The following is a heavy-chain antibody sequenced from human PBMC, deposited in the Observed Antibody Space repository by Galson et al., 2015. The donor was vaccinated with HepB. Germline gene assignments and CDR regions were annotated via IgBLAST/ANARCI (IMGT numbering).Heavy chain of an antibody. CDR3: AKDGGGVGSYFDY. J-gene: IGHJ4*02. Sequence: SLRLSCAASGFTFSSYAMSWVRQAPGKGLEWVSAISGSGGSTYYADSVKGRFTISRDNSKNTLYLQMNSLRAEDTAVYYCAKDGGGVGSYFDYWGQGTLVTVSS. D-gene: IGHD3-16*01. CDR1: GFTFSSYA. V-gene: IGHV3-23*01. CDR2: ISGSGGST.